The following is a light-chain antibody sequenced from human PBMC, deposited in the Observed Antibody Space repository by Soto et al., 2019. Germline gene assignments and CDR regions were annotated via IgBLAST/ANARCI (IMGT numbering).Light chain of an antibody. V-gene: IGKV3-15*01. Sequence: EIVMTQSPATLSVSPGERATLSCRASQSVSSNLAWYQQKPGQAPRLLIYGASTRATGIPARFSGSESGTEFTLTISSLQSEDFAVYYCHQYNNWPSFTFGPGTKGDIK. CDR2: GAS. J-gene: IGKJ3*01. CDR3: HQYNNWPSFT. CDR1: QSVSSN.